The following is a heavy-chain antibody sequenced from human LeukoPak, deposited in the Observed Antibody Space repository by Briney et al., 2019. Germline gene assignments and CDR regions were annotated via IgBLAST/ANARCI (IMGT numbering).Heavy chain of an antibody. CDR2: ISYDGSNK. CDR3: VRDNPKCCGVVPANIDDF. D-gene: IGHD2-15*01. Sequence: PGGSLRLSCAASGFTFSSYAMHWVRQAPGKGLEWVAVISYDGSNKYYADSVRGRFTASRDNAKNSLYLQMHSLRAEDTAVYYCVRDNPKCCGVVPANIDDFWGQGTLVTVSS. V-gene: IGHV3-30-3*01. J-gene: IGHJ4*02. CDR1: GFTFSSYA.